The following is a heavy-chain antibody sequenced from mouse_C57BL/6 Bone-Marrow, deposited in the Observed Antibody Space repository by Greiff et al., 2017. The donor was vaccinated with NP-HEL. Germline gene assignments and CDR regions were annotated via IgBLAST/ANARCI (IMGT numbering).Heavy chain of an antibody. D-gene: IGHD1-1*01. V-gene: IGHV1-81*01. CDR3: ARMRYYGSRGAWFAY. Sequence: QVQLQQSGAELARPGASVKLSCKASGYTFTSYGISWVKQRTGQGLEWIGEIYPRSGNTYYNEKFKGKATLTADKSSSTAYMELRSLTSEDSAVYFCARMRYYGSRGAWFAYWGQGTLVTVSA. CDR1: GYTFTSYG. CDR2: IYPRSGNT. J-gene: IGHJ3*01.